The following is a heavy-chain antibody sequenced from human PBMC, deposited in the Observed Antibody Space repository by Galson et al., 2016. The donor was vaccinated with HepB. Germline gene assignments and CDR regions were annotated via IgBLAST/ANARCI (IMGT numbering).Heavy chain of an antibody. CDR3: ARDVQFRFDY. CDR2: ISANSGNT. J-gene: IGHJ4*02. V-gene: IGHV1-18*04. CDR1: GYRFHTYG. Sequence: SVKVSCKASGYRFHTYGISWVRQAPGQGLEWLGWISANSGNTNYAQKFQDRVTMTRDTSASTVYMDLRSLSSGDTAVYYCARDVQFRFDYWGQGTLVTVSS. D-gene: IGHD5-24*01.